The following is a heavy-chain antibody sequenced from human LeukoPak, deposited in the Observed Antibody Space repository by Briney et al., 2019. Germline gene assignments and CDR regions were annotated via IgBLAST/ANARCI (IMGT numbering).Heavy chain of an antibody. V-gene: IGHV4-59*01. CDR1: GGSISSNY. CDR2: IYYTGST. Sequence: PSETLSLTCTVSGGSISSNYWNWIRQPPGKGLEWIGYIYYTGSTNYNPSLKSRVTMSVDTSKNQFSLNLQSVTPEDTAVYYCAKENYGDSTGGRFQHWGQGTLVTVSS. CDR3: AKENYGDSTGGRFQH. J-gene: IGHJ1*01. D-gene: IGHD4-17*01.